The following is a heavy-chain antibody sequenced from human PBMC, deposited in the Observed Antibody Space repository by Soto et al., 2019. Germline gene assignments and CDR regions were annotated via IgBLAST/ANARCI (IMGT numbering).Heavy chain of an antibody. CDR1: GFTFSSYA. V-gene: IGHV3-23*01. Sequence: EVQLLESGGGLVQPGGSLRLSCAASGFTFSSYAMSWVRQAPGKGLEWVSAISGSGGSTYYADSVKGRFTISRDNSKNALYLQMNSLRAEDTAVYYCAKGQQLPVFYDYWGQGTLVTVSS. CDR3: AKGQQLPVFYDY. D-gene: IGHD6-13*01. J-gene: IGHJ4*02. CDR2: ISGSGGST.